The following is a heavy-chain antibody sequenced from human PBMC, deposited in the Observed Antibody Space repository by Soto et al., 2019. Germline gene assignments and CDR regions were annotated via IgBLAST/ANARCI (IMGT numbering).Heavy chain of an antibody. CDR3: AKDETEYCSSTSCAPPFDY. CDR1: GFTFSSYA. J-gene: IGHJ4*02. D-gene: IGHD2-2*01. Sequence: GGSLRLSCAASGFTFSSYAMSWVRQAPGKGLEWVSAISGSGGSTYYADSVKGRFTISRDNSKNTLYLQMNSLRAEDTAVYYCAKDETEYCSSTSCAPPFDYWGQGTLVTVSS. V-gene: IGHV3-23*01. CDR2: ISGSGGST.